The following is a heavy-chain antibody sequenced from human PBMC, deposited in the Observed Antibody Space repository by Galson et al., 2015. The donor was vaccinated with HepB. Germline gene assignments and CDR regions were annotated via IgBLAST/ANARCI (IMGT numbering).Heavy chain of an antibody. CDR1: GGSISSGGYY. Sequence: TLSLTCIVSGGSISSGGYYWSWIRQHPGKGLEWIGYIYSSGSTYYNPSLKSRVIISIDTSKKHVSLRLSSVTAADTAVYYCARYSGWYYFDYWGQGTLVTVSS. CDR2: IYSSGST. D-gene: IGHD6-19*01. CDR3: ARYSGWYYFDY. V-gene: IGHV4-31*03. J-gene: IGHJ4*02.